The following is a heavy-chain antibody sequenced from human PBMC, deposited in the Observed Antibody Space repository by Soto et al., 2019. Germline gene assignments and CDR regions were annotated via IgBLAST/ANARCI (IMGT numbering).Heavy chain of an antibody. V-gene: IGHV3-30*18. J-gene: IGHJ6*02. Sequence: PGGSLRLSCAASGFTFSSYGMHWVRQAPGKVLEWVAVISYDGSNKYYADSVKGRFTISRDNSKNTLYLQMNSLRAEDTAVYYCAKDGLRGIQLWLRAHYYYGMDVWGQGTTVTVSS. CDR3: AKDGLRGIQLWLRAHYYYGMDV. CDR1: GFTFSSYG. CDR2: ISYDGSNK. D-gene: IGHD5-18*01.